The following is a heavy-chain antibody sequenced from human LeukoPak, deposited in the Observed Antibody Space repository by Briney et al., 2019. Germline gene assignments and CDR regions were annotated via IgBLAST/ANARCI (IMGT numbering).Heavy chain of an antibody. V-gene: IGHV3-23*01. Sequence: GGSLRLSCAVSGITLSNYGMSWVRQAPGKGLEWVVGISDSGGRTTYADSVKGRSTISRDNPKNTLYLQMNSLRAEDTAVYFCAKRGVVIRVILVGFHKEAYYFDSWGQGALVTVSS. CDR3: AKRGVVIRVILVGFHKEAYYFDS. D-gene: IGHD3-22*01. CDR2: ISDSGGRT. J-gene: IGHJ4*02. CDR1: GITLSNYG.